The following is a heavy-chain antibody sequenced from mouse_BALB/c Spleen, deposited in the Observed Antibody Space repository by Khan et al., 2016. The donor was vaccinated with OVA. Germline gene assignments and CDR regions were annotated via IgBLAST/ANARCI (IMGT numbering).Heavy chain of an antibody. J-gene: IGHJ4*01. Sequence: EVKLLESGPGLVKPFQSLSLTCSVTGHSITSGYYWNWIRQFPGNKLEWMGYISYDGSNNYNPSLKNRISITRDTSKNQFFLNLNSVTTEDTATYYCARGNFYSGYIMDYGMDYWGQGTSGTVSS. D-gene: IGHD1-2*01. CDR1: GHSITSGYY. CDR2: ISYDGSN. CDR3: ARGNFYSGYIMDYGMDY. V-gene: IGHV3-6*02.